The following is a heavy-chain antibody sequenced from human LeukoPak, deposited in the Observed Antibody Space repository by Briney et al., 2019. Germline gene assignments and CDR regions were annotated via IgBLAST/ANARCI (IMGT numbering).Heavy chain of an antibody. V-gene: IGHV3-21*01. CDR1: GFTFSSYS. CDR2: ISSSSSYI. D-gene: IGHD6-13*01. CDR3: ARAPISGSSFDY. J-gene: IGHJ4*02. Sequence: GGSLRLSCAASGFTFSSYSVNWVRQAPGKGLEWVSSISSSSSYIYYADSVKGRFTISRDNAKNSLYLQMNSLRAEDTAVYYCARAPISGSSFDYWGQGTLVTVSS.